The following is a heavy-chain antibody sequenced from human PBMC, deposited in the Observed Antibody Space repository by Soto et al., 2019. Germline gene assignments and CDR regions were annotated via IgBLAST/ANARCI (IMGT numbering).Heavy chain of an antibody. CDR2: INHSGST. CDR1: GSSISSHY. D-gene: IGHD2-8*02. J-gene: IGHJ4*02. CDR3: ARDKITGLFDY. V-gene: IGHV4-34*01. Sequence: SETLSLTCTFSGSSISSHYWTLIRQPPGTGLEWIGEINHSGSTNYNPSLKSRVTISVDTSKNQLSLKLTSVTAADTAVYYCARDKITGLFDYWGQGTLVTVSS.